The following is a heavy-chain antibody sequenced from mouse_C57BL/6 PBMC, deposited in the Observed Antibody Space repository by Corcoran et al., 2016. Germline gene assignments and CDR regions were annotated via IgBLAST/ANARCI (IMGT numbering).Heavy chain of an antibody. D-gene: IGHD2-4*01. Sequence: QVQLQQSGAELARPGASVKLSCKASGYTFTSYGISWVKQRTGQGLEWIGEIYPRSGNTYYNEKFKGKATLTADKSSSTAYMELRSLTSEDSAVYFCAREPYDYEDYYAMDYWGQGTSVTVSS. J-gene: IGHJ4*01. CDR3: AREPYDYEDYYAMDY. V-gene: IGHV1-81*01. CDR1: GYTFTSYG. CDR2: IYPRSGNT.